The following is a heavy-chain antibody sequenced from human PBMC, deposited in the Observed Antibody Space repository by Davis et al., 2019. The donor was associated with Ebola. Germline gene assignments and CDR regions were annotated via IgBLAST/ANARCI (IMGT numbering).Heavy chain of an antibody. CDR3: ARHWGRSFDM. CDR1: GASFSDHF. Sequence: PSETPSLTCAVYGASFSDHFWSWIRQPPGQGLEWIGEIHHSGSTKRNPSLRSRVTISPDTSKNQFSLKLSSVTAADTAVYYCARHWGRSFDMWGQGTVVTVSS. V-gene: IGHV4-34*01. CDR2: IHHSGST. J-gene: IGHJ3*02. D-gene: IGHD7-27*01.